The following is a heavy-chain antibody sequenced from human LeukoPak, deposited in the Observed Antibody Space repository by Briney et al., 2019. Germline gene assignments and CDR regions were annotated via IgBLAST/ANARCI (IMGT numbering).Heavy chain of an antibody. Sequence: GGSLGLSCTASGFAFQAFEMHWVRQVPGKGLEWVSLIKSDGGKTDYADSVRGRFTISRDNGENSLYLQMNSLRSEDSALYYCATWAFYHGVDVWGQGTMVTVSS. CDR2: IKSDGGKT. J-gene: IGHJ6*02. CDR1: GFAFQAFE. V-gene: IGHV3-43*02. CDR3: ATWAFYHGVDV. D-gene: IGHD1-26*01.